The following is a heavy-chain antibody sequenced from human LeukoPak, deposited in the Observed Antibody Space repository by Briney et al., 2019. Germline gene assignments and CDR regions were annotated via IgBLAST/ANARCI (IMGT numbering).Heavy chain of an antibody. CDR2: IDSSGGGT. CDR3: AKVTFGGVIADHFDS. CDR1: GFTFDDYA. Sequence: PGGSLRLSCAVSGFTFDDYAMHWVRQAPGKGLEWVSAIDSSGGGTYYADSVKGRFTISRDNSRNTLSLQMNSLRTDDTAVYYCAKVTFGGVIADHFDSWGRGTLVTVSS. D-gene: IGHD3-16*02. V-gene: IGHV3-23*01. J-gene: IGHJ4*02.